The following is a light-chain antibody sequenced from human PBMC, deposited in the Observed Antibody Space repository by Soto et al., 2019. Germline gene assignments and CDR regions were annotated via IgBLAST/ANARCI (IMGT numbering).Light chain of an antibody. J-gene: IGLJ1*01. V-gene: IGLV1-40*01. CDR1: VSNIGAGYD. CDR2: ANT. CDR3: QSYDTSLSGYV. Sequence: QSVLTQQPSVSGAPGQRVTISCTGSVSNIGAGYDIHWYQQVPGTAPKPLIYANTNRASGVPDRFSGSKSGTSASLAITGLHAEDEADYYCQSYDTSLSGYVFGPGTKVTVL.